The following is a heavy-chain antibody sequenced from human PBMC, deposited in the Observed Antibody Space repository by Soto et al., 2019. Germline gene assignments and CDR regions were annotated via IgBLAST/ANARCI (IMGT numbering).Heavy chain of an antibody. D-gene: IGHD1-1*01. CDR3: AAPPQNWIHTFLKY. CDR2: IYWNDDK. J-gene: IGHJ4*02. Sequence: SGPTLVNPTQTLTLACTFSGFSLSTCVVGVVWIRQPPGKALEWLALIYWNDDKRYSPALKSRLTITKDTSKNQVVPTMTNMDPVDTTTYFPAAPPQNWIHTFLKYCGEGTLVTVTS. CDR1: GFSLSTCVVG. V-gene: IGHV2-5*01.